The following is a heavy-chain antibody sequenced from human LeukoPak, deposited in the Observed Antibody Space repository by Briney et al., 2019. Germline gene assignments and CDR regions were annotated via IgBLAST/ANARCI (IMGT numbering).Heavy chain of an antibody. CDR2: IGLSGGSI. CDR3: AKSSVGGGRIIGSGYLDN. Sequence: GGSLRLSCATSGFTFSAYSMNWVRQAPGKGLEWVSSIGLSGGSIFYAESVKGRFSISRDNAKNSLFLQMNSLRADDTAVYFCAKSSVGGGRIIGSGYLDNWGQGTLVTVSS. V-gene: IGHV3-21*04. J-gene: IGHJ4*02. D-gene: IGHD2-15*01. CDR1: GFTFSAYS.